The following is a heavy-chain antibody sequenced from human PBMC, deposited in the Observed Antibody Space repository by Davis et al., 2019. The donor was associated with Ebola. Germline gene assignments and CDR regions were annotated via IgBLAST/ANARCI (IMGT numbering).Heavy chain of an antibody. CDR3: ATGGTGGY. CDR1: GFTFGSYW. J-gene: IGHJ4*02. Sequence: PGGSLRLSCAASGFTFGSYWMSWVRQAPGKGLEWVANVKQDEGEKNFVDSVKGRCRISRDNAKNSLFLQMNSLRVEDTAVYYCATGGTGGYWGQGSLVTVSS. V-gene: IGHV3-7*01. D-gene: IGHD3-16*01. CDR2: VKQDEGEK.